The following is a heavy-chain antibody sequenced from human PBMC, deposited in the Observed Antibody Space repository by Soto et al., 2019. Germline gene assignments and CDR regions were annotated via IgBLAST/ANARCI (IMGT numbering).Heavy chain of an antibody. CDR2: ISQSGTT. V-gene: IGHV4-4*02. D-gene: IGHD2-15*01. CDR3: AKKVPAALRLYYFFGLDV. J-gene: IGHJ6*02. Sequence: LALTCAVSGASISSDNRWTWVRQPPGEGLEWIGEISQSGTTKYNPSLASRVTISVDKSKNQFSLRLTSMTAADTAVYYCAKKVPAALRLYYFFGLDVWGQGTTVTVSS. CDR1: GASISSDNR.